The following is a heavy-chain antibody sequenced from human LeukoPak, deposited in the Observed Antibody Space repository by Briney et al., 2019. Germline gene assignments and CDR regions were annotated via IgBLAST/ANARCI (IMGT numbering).Heavy chain of an antibody. D-gene: IGHD3-10*01. Sequence: ASVKVSSKASAYTFTSYYMHWLRQAPGQGLEEIGWINPNSGGTNYGQKFQGRVTMTRDTSISTAYTELRRLSSDDTDVYYYAREVVTMVRGVSGPFDYWGQGTLVTVSS. J-gene: IGHJ4*02. CDR1: AYTFTSYY. CDR3: AREVVTMVRGVSGPFDY. CDR2: INPNSGGT. V-gene: IGHV1-2*02.